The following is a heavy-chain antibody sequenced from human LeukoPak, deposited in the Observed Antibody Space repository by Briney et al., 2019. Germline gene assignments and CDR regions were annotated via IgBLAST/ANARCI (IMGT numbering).Heavy chain of an antibody. Sequence: PGGSLRLSCAASGFTFSSYAMSWVRQAPGKGLEWVSAISGSGGSTYYADSVKGRFTISRDNSKNTLYLQMNSLRAEDTAVYYCAKDSDMVRGVNRFDPWGQGTLVTVSS. CDR1: GFTFSSYA. V-gene: IGHV3-23*01. J-gene: IGHJ5*02. D-gene: IGHD3-10*01. CDR3: AKDSDMVRGVNRFDP. CDR2: ISGSGGST.